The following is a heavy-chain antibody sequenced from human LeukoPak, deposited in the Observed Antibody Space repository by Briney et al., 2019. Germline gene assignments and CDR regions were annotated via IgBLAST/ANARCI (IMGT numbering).Heavy chain of an antibody. D-gene: IGHD3-22*01. CDR1: GFTFSSYL. V-gene: IGHV3-74*01. CDR3: ARPDLWLLNWFGP. Sequence: GRSLRLSCAPSGFTFSSYLMHWVRHAPGKGLVWVSRINSDGSSTSYADSVKGRFTISRDNAKNTLYLQMNSLRAEDTAVYYCARPDLWLLNWFGPWGQGTLVTVSS. J-gene: IGHJ5*02. CDR2: INSDGSST.